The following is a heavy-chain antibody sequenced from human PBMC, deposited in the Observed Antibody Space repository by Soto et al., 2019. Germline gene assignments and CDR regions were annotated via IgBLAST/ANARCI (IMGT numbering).Heavy chain of an antibody. D-gene: IGHD3-22*01. V-gene: IGHV1-24*01. CDR2: FDPEDGET. CDR1: GYTLTELS. CDR3: ATARHSYYYDSSGYYFDY. Sequence: ASVKVSCKVSGYTLTELSMHWVRRAPGKGLEWMGGFDPEDGETIYAQKFQGRVTMTEDTSTDTAYMELSSLRSEDTAVYYCATARHSYYYDSSGYYFDYWGQGTLVTVSS. J-gene: IGHJ4*02.